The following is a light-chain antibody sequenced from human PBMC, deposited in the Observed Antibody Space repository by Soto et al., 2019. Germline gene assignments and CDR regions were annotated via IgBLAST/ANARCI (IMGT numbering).Light chain of an antibody. V-gene: IGKV3-20*01. Sequence: EIVLTQSPNTLSLSPGETATLSCRASQSVSSGYLVWYQQKPGQAPCLLIYGASTRATGIPDRFSGSGSGTDFTLTISRLEPEDFAVYYCQQYGNSPPSVTFGPGTKVDI. CDR3: QQYGNSPPSVT. J-gene: IGKJ3*01. CDR2: GAS. CDR1: QSVSSGY.